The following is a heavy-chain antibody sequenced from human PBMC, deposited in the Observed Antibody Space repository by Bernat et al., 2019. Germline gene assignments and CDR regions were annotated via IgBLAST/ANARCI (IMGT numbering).Heavy chain of an antibody. V-gene: IGHV3-66*01. J-gene: IGHJ4*02. CDR2: IYGAEIT. Sequence: EVQLVESGGDLVQPGGSLRLSCAVSGFSVTRNHVGWVRQASGKGLEWVSFIYGAEITTYGDSVKGRFTISRDNSKNTVYLQMNKVRAEDTALYYCGGYGGNSVWGQGTRVTVAS. CDR1: GFSVTRNH. D-gene: IGHD2-21*02. CDR3: GGYGGNSV.